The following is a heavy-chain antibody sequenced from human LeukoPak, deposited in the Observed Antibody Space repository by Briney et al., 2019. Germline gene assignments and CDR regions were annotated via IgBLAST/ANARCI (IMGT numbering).Heavy chain of an antibody. J-gene: IGHJ4*02. CDR2: IYYSGST. Sequence: PSETLSLTCTVSGGSISSSSYYWGWIRQPPGQGLEWIGSIYYSGSTYYNPSLKSRVTISVDTSKNQFSLKLSSVTAADTAVYYCARLAYSSGCRWGQGTLVTVSS. CDR1: GGSISSSSYY. V-gene: IGHV4-39*01. D-gene: IGHD6-19*01. CDR3: ARLAYSSGCR.